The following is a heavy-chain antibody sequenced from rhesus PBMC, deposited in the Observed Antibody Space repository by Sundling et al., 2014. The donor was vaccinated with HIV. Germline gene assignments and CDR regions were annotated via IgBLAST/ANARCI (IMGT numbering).Heavy chain of an antibody. CDR3: AIRRAVVSSGGFDV. D-gene: IGHD2-39*02. CDR1: GGSISSNY. Sequence: QLQLEESGPGLVKPSETLSLTCAVSGGSISSNYWSWIRQPPGKGLEWIGEINGYTGSTNYNPSLKSRVTISTDTSNNQFSLNLNSVTAADTAVYYCAIRRAVVSSGGFDVWGPGVLVTVSS. J-gene: IGHJ5-1*01. V-gene: IGHV4-147*01. CDR2: INGYTGST.